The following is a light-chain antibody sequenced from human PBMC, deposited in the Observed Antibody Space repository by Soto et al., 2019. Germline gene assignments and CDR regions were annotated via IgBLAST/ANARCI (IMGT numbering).Light chain of an antibody. J-gene: IGLJ1*01. CDR1: SSDVGGYNY. Sequence: QSALTQPASVSGSPGQSITTSCTGTSSDVGGYNYVSWYQQHPGKAPKLLIYEVTYRPSGVSNRFSGSKSGNTASLTISGLQAEDEADYFCGSYTSSNTLVFGTGTKVTVL. CDR3: GSYTSSNTLV. V-gene: IGLV2-14*03. CDR2: EVT.